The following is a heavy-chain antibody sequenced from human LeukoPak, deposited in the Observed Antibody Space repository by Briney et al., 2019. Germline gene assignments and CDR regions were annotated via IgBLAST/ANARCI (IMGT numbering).Heavy chain of an antibody. J-gene: IGHJ6*02. D-gene: IGHD3-16*01. CDR1: GGSFSGYY. CDR2: INHNGNVN. V-gene: IGHV3-7*03. Sequence: TPETLSLTCAVYGGSFSGYYWSWIRQPPGKGLEWVASINHNGNVNYYVDSVKGRFTISRDNAKNSLYLQMSNLRAEDTAVYFCARGGGLDVWGQGTTVTVSS. CDR3: ARGGGLDV.